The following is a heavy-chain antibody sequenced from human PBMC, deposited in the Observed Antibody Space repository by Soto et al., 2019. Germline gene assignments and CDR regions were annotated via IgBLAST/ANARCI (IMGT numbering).Heavy chain of an antibody. CDR1: GFTFSNYG. D-gene: IGHD1-26*01. CDR3: AKKSGVGATWYFDP. V-gene: IGHV3-23*01. CDR2: LPEIGTNT. J-gene: IGHJ4*02. Sequence: PGGSLRLSCAASGFTFSNYGMSWVRQAPGKGLEWVSALPEIGTNTYYADSVKGRFTISRDNSKNTLFLQINNLRAGDTAVYYCAKKSGVGATWYFDPWGQGTLVTVSS.